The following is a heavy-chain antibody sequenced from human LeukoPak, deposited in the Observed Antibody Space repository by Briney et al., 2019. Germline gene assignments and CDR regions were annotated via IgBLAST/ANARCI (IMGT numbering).Heavy chain of an antibody. J-gene: IGHJ4*02. CDR2: IYYTGSS. Sequence: SETLSLTCTVSGGSISSRDAYWGWIRQPPGKGPEWVGTIYYTGSSYYNSSLKSRVTFSVDTSKNQISLTLKSVTAADTAVYYCGRHGTYGYSYGYVDYWGQGALVTVSS. V-gene: IGHV4-39*01. D-gene: IGHD5-18*01. CDR3: GRHGTYGYSYGYVDY. CDR1: GGSISSRDAY.